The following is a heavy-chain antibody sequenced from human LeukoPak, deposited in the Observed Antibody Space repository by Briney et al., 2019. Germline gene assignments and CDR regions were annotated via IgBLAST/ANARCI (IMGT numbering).Heavy chain of an antibody. Sequence: SQTLSLTCTVSGGSISSGGYYWSWIRQHPGKGLEWIGYIYHSGSTYYNPSLKSRVTISVDRSKNQFSLKLSSVTAADTAVYYCARLAMVRGVNYYYYGMDVWGKGTTVTVSS. J-gene: IGHJ6*04. CDR1: GGSISSGGYY. CDR2: IYHSGST. V-gene: IGHV4-30-2*01. CDR3: ARLAMVRGVNYYYYGMDV. D-gene: IGHD3-10*01.